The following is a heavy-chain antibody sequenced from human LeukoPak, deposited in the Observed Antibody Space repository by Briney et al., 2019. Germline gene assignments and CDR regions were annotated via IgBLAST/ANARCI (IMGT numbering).Heavy chain of an antibody. CDR3: ARDPNYYGSGSYFDY. Sequence: PGGSLRLSCAASGFTVSSNYMSWVRQAPGKGLEWVSVIYSGGSTYYADSVKGRFTISRDNSKNTLYLQMNSLRAEDTAVYYCARDPNYYGSGSYFDYWGQETLVTVSS. CDR1: GFTVSSNY. J-gene: IGHJ4*02. D-gene: IGHD3-10*01. CDR2: IYSGGST. V-gene: IGHV3-66*02.